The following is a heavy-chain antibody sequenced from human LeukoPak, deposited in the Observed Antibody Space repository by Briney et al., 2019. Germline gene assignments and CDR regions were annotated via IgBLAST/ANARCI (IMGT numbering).Heavy chain of an antibody. D-gene: IGHD2-2*01. Sequence: SQTLSLTCTVSGGSISSVSYYWSWIRQPAGKGLERIRRICTSGSTNYNPSLKSRVTISVDTSKNQFSLKLSSVTAADTAVYYCARVPSSTSSYYMDVWGKGTPVTVSS. CDR3: ARVPSSTSSYYMDV. CDR2: ICTSGST. J-gene: IGHJ6*03. CDR1: GGSISSVSYY. V-gene: IGHV4-61*02.